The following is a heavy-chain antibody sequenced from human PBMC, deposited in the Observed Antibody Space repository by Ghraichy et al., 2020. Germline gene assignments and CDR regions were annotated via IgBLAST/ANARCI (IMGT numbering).Heavy chain of an antibody. V-gene: IGHV4-34*01. CDR3: ARGYSSSWFDY. CDR1: GGSFSGYY. J-gene: IGHJ4*02. D-gene: IGHD6-13*01. CDR2: INHSGST. Sequence: SETLSLTCAVYGGSFSGYYWSWIRQPPGKGLEWIGEINHSGSTNYNPSLKSRVTISVDTSKNQFSLKLSSVTAADTAVYYCARGYSSSWFDYWGQGTLVTVSS.